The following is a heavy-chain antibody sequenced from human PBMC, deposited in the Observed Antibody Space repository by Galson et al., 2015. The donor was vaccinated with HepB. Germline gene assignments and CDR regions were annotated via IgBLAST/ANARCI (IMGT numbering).Heavy chain of an antibody. Sequence: ETLSLTCAVYGGSFSTYYWSWIRQPPGKGLEWIGEINHSGSTNYNPSLKSRVTISVDTSKNRFSLKLSSVTAADTAVYYCARAVYQDFWNGFGPWGQGTPVTVSS. V-gene: IGHV4-34*01. CDR3: ARAVYQDFWNGFGP. CDR2: INHSGST. J-gene: IGHJ5*02. CDR1: GGSFSTYY. D-gene: IGHD3-3*01.